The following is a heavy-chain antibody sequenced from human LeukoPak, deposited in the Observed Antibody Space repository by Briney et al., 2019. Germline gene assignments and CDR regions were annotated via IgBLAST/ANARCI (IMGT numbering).Heavy chain of an antibody. D-gene: IGHD3-10*01. CDR2: INIDGSST. CDR3: ARRGGYFDY. J-gene: IGHJ4*02. CDR1: GFTFSSSW. Sequence: PGGSLRLSCAASGFTFSSSWMHWVRHAPGKGLVWVSRINIDGSSTFYADSVKGRFTISRDNAKNSLYLQMNSLRAEDTAVYYCARRGGYFDYWGQGTLVTVSS. V-gene: IGHV3-74*01.